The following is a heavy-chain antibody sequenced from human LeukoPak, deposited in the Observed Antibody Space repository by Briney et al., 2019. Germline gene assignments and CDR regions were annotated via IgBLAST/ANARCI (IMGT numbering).Heavy chain of an antibody. V-gene: IGHV3-30*02. CDR1: GFPFSGSG. Sequence: GSLRLSCAASGFPFSGSGMHWVRQAPGKGLEWVAVIWYDGSHQYYADSVKGRFTISRDNSKNTLDLQMSSLRTEDTAVYYCAKSETDESDVESIWGQGTLVTVSS. CDR2: IWYDGSHQ. CDR3: AKSETDESDVESI. J-gene: IGHJ4*02.